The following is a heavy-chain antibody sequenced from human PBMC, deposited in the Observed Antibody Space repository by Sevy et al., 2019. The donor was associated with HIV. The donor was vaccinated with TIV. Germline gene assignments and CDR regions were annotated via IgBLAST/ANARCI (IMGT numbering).Heavy chain of an antibody. CDR3: AGSTHVAGRNNWFDP. CDR2: ISTYNPMR. J-gene: IGHJ5*02. Sequence: ASVKVSCKASGYTFTTYGITWVRQAHGQGLEWMGWISTYNPMRNPAQKLQDRVTMTTNTSTSTAYMELRSLTSDDTAVYYCAGSTHVAGRNNWFDPWGQGTLVTVSS. CDR1: GYTFTTYG. V-gene: IGHV1-18*01. D-gene: IGHD6-19*01.